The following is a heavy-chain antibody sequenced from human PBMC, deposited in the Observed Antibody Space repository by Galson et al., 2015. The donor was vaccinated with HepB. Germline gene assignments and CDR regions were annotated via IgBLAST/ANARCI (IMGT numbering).Heavy chain of an antibody. CDR3: AKDCGGDCPPHHDAFDI. Sequence: SLRLSCAASGFNFSSYAMSWVRQAPGKGLEWVSAISGSGGSTYYADSVKGRFTFSRYNSKTTLYLQMKSLRAEDTAVYYCAKDCGGDCPPHHDAFDIWGQGTLVTVSS. CDR2: ISGSGGST. V-gene: IGHV3-23*01. D-gene: IGHD2-21*02. J-gene: IGHJ3*02. CDR1: GFNFSSYA.